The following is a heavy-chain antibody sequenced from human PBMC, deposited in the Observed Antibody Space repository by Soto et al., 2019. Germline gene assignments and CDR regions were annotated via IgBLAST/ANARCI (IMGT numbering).Heavy chain of an antibody. CDR1: GGSISSYY. V-gene: IGHV4-59*01. J-gene: IGHJ4*02. D-gene: IGHD3-22*01. Sequence: SDTLSLTCTVSGGSISSYYWSWIRQPPGKGLEWIGYIYYSGSTNYNPSLKSRVTISVDTSKNQFSLKLSSVTAADTAVYYCARAPWGYDSSGYYYFASEWYFDYWGQGTLVTVS. CDR2: IYYSGST. CDR3: ARAPWGYDSSGYYYFASEWYFDY.